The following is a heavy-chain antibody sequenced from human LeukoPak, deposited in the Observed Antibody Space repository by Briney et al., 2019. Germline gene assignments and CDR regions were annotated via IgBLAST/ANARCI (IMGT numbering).Heavy chain of an antibody. Sequence: PGGSLRLSCAAAGFTFSRHWMSWVRQPKGKGLECVAKIREDGSEKHYVDSVKGRFTISRDNSKNTLYLQMNSLRAEDTAVYYCAKDRVDTAMVWGQGTLVTVSS. J-gene: IGHJ4*02. V-gene: IGHV3-7*03. CDR2: IREDGSEK. D-gene: IGHD5-18*01. CDR1: GFTFSRHW. CDR3: AKDRVDTAMV.